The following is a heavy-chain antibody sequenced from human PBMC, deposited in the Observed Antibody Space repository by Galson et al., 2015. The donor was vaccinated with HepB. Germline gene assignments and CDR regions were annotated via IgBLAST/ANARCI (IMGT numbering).Heavy chain of an antibody. CDR1: GYSFTSYW. D-gene: IGHD2-15*01. J-gene: IGHJ3*02. Sequence: CGAEVKKPGESLRISCKGSGYSFTSYWSSWVRQMPGRGLEWMGRIDPSDSYTNSSPSFQGHVTISADKSISTSYLQWSSLKASDTSMYYCASVDDAFDIWGQGTMVTVSS. V-gene: IGHV5-10-1*01. CDR3: ASVDDAFDI. CDR2: IDPSDSYT.